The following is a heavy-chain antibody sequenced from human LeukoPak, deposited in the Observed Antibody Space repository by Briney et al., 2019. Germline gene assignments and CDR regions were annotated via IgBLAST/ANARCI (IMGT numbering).Heavy chain of an antibody. CDR3: AGGETGTSCDWFDP. J-gene: IGHJ5*02. D-gene: IGHD1-7*01. V-gene: IGHV1-18*01. CDR1: GYTFTLYG. CDR2: ISAYNGNT. Sequence: ASVKVSCKASGYTFTLYGINWVRQAPGQGLEWMGWISAYNGNTNYAQKVQGRVTMTTDTFTSTAYMELRGLKSDDTAMYYCAGGETGTSCDWFDPWGQGTLVTVSS.